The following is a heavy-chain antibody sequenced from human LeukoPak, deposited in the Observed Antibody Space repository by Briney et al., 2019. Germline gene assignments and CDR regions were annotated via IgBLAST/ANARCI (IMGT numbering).Heavy chain of an antibody. J-gene: IGHJ5*02. CDR3: ARCKSLDFWSGYLAWFDP. V-gene: IGHV4-34*01. Sequence: SETLSLTCAVYGGSFSGYYRSWIRQPPGKGLEWIGEINHSGSTNYNPSLKSRVTISVDTSKNQFSLKLSSVTAADTAVYNCARCKSLDFWSGYLAWFDPWGQGTLVTVSS. CDR1: GGSFSGYY. CDR2: INHSGST. D-gene: IGHD3-3*01.